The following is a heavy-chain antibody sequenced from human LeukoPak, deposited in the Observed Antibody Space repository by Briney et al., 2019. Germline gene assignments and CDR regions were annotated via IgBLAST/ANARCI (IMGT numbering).Heavy chain of an antibody. J-gene: IGHJ4*02. CDR1: GGSFSGYY. CDR2: INHSGST. Sequence: KPSETLSLTCAVSGGSFSGYYWSWIRQPPGKGLEWIGEINHSGSTNYNPSLKSRVTISVDTSKNQFSLKLSSVTAADTAVYYCARGVGYSYAYYFDYWGQGTLVTVSS. D-gene: IGHD5-18*01. V-gene: IGHV4-34*01. CDR3: ARGVGYSYAYYFDY.